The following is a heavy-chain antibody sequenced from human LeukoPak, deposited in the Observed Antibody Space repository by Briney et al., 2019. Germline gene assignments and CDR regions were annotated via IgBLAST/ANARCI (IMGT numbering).Heavy chain of an antibody. CDR2: IYRSGGT. CDR1: GFTVSRIY. J-gene: IGHJ3*02. V-gene: IGHV3-53*01. CDR3: ARSDTFDI. Sequence: PGGSLRLSCTASGFTVSRIYMNWVRQAPGKGLEWVSVIYRSGGTYDADSVKGRFTISRDNSKNTVYLQMNSLRAEDTATYYCARSDTFDIWGQGTMVIVSS.